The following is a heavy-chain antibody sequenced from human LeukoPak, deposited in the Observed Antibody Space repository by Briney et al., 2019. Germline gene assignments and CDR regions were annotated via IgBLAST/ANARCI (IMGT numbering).Heavy chain of an antibody. CDR1: GYTFTSYA. CDR3: ARLKYCTNGACYAGFDY. CDR2: INAGNGNT. J-gene: IGHJ4*02. Sequence: ASVTVSCKASGYTFTSYAMHWVRQAPGQRLEWMGWINAGNGNTKYSQKFQGRVTITRDTSADTAYMELSSLRSEDTAVYYCARLKYCTNGACYAGFDYWGQGTLVTVSS. D-gene: IGHD2-8*01. V-gene: IGHV1-3*01.